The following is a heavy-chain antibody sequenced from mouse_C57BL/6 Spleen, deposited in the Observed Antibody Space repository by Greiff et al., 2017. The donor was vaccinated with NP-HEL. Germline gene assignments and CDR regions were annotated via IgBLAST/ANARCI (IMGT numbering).Heavy chain of an antibody. CDR2: IYPGDGDT. CDR3: ARGGGLLPFDY. V-gene: IGHV1-82*01. CDR1: GYAFSSSW. Sequence: LQESGPELVKPGASVKISCKASGYAFSSSWMNWAKQRPGKGLEWIGRIYPGDGDTNYNGKFKGKATLTADKSSSTAYMQLSSLTSEDSAVYFCARGGGLLPFDYWGQGTTLTVSS. J-gene: IGHJ2*01. D-gene: IGHD2-3*01.